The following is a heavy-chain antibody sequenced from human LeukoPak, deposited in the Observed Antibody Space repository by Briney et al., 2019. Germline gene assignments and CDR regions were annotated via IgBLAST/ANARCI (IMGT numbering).Heavy chain of an antibody. Sequence: GGSLRLSCAASGFTFSNFWMSWVRQAPGKGLEWVANINQDGSEQHYVDSVKGRFTISRDNAKNSVYLQMNSLRAEDTAVYYCAKDRLSGSYGDWFDPWGQGTLVTVSS. CDR2: INQDGSEQ. J-gene: IGHJ5*02. V-gene: IGHV3-7*03. D-gene: IGHD1-26*01. CDR1: GFTFSNFW. CDR3: AKDRLSGSYGDWFDP.